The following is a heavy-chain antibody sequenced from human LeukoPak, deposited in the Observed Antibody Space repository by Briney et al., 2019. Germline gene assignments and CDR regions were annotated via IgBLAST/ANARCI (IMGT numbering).Heavy chain of an antibody. CDR2: IDPSDSYT. CDR3: ARQAGHSSSGAEAFDI. D-gene: IGHD6-13*01. CDR1: GYSFTSYW. Sequence: HGESLKISCKGSGYSFTSYWISWVRQMPGKGLEWMGRIDPSDSYTNYSPSFQGHVTISADKSISTAYLQWSSLKASDTAMHYCARQAGHSSSGAEAFDIWGQGTVVTVSS. V-gene: IGHV5-10-1*01. J-gene: IGHJ3*02.